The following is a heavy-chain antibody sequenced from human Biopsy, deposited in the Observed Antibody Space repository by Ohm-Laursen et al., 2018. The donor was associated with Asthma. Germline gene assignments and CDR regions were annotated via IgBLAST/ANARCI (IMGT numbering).Heavy chain of an antibody. D-gene: IGHD3-16*01. Sequence: ASVKVSCNASGYPFTDYYVHWVRQAPGQGLEWMGRIDPNSGGTNYAQKFLGRVTMTRDTSVNAAFMVLSRLRSDDTAVYYCARIKIRIGAGTDRYFDLWGRGTLVTVSS. CDR1: GYPFTDYY. J-gene: IGHJ2*01. V-gene: IGHV1-2*06. CDR2: IDPNSGGT. CDR3: ARIKIRIGAGTDRYFDL.